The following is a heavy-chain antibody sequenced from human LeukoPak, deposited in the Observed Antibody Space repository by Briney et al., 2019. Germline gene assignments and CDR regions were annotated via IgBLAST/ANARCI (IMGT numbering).Heavy chain of an antibody. CDR3: ARDHRDYPQGGESHLMDV. V-gene: IGHV1-69*05. J-gene: IGHJ6*03. CDR1: GYTFTSYG. D-gene: IGHD2-21*01. CDR2: IIPIFGTA. Sequence: ASVEVSCKASGYTFTSYGISWVRQAPGQGLEWMGGIIPIFGTANYAQKFQGRVTITTDESTSTAYMELSSLRSEDTAVYYCARDHRDYPQGGESHLMDVWGKGTTVTVSS.